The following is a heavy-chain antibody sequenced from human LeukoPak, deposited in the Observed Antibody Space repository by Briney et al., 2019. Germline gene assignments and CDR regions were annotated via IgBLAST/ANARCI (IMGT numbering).Heavy chain of an antibody. Sequence: SETLSLTCTVSGGSISSYYWSWIRQPPGKGLEWIGYIYYSGSTNYNPSLKSRVTISVDTSKNQFSLKLSSVTAADTAVYYCARVDFWSGYIDYWGQGTLVTVSS. CDR3: ARVDFWSGYIDY. D-gene: IGHD3-3*01. V-gene: IGHV4-59*08. J-gene: IGHJ4*01. CDR1: GGSISSYY. CDR2: IYYSGST.